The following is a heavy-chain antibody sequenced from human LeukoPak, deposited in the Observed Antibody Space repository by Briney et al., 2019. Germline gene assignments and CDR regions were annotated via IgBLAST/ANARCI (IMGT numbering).Heavy chain of an antibody. J-gene: IGHJ5*02. D-gene: IGHD6-19*01. CDR2: ISAYNGNT. CDR3: ARVGGIAVAVNNWFDP. V-gene: IGHV1-18*01. Sequence: GASVKVSCKASGYTFTSYGISWVRQAPGQGLEWMGWISAYNGNTNYAQKLQGRVTMTTDTSTSTAYMELRSLRSDDTAVYYCARVGGIAVAVNNWFDPWGQGTLVTVSS. CDR1: GYTFTSYG.